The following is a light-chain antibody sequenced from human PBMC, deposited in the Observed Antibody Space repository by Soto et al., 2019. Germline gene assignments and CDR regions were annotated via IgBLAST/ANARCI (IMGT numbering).Light chain of an antibody. CDR2: ENN. V-gene: IGLV1-40*01. J-gene: IGLJ1*01. CDR1: SSNIGAGYE. Sequence: QSVLTQPPSVSEAPGQRVTISCTGSSSNIGAGYEAHWYQQVPGTAPKLLIYENNNRPSGVPDRFSGSMSVTSASLAITGLQVEDEAEYYCQSYDSSLSGYVFGTGTKVTVL. CDR3: QSYDSSLSGYV.